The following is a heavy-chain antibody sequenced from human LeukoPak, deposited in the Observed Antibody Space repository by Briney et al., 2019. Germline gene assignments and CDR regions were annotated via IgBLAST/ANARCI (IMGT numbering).Heavy chain of an antibody. D-gene: IGHD5-24*01. CDR2: IYYSGST. Sequence: SETLSLTCAVYGGSFSGYYWSWIRQPPGKGLEWIGYIYYSGSTNYNPSLKSRVTISVDTSKNQFSLKLSSVTAADTAVYYCARHPMAKNYYYYYGMDVWGQGTTVTVSS. CDR3: ARHPMAKNYYYYYGMDV. J-gene: IGHJ6*02. CDR1: GGSFSGYY. V-gene: IGHV4-59*08.